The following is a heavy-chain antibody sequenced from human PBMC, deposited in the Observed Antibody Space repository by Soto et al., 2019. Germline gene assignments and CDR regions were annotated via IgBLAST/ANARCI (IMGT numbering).Heavy chain of an antibody. Sequence: SETLSLTCAVYGGSFSGYYWSWIRQPPGKGLEWIGEINHSGSTNYNPSLKSRVTISVDTSKNQFSLKLSSVTAADTAVYYCARGPKYYDILTGYYPRWFDPWGQGTLVTVSS. CDR1: GGSFSGYY. D-gene: IGHD3-9*01. V-gene: IGHV4-34*01. J-gene: IGHJ5*02. CDR3: ARGPKYYDILTGYYPRWFDP. CDR2: INHSGST.